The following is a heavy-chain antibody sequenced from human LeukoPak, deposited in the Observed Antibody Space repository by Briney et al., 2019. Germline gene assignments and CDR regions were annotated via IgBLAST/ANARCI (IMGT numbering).Heavy chain of an antibody. CDR3: AELGITMIGGV. J-gene: IGHJ6*04. Sequence: GGSLRLSCAASGFTFSSYSMNWVRQAPGKGLDWVSYISSSGSTIYYADSVKGRFTISRDNAKNSLYLQMNSLRAEDTAVYYCAELGITMIGGVWGKGTTVTISS. CDR2: ISSSGSTI. V-gene: IGHV3-48*04. CDR1: GFTFSSYS. D-gene: IGHD3-10*02.